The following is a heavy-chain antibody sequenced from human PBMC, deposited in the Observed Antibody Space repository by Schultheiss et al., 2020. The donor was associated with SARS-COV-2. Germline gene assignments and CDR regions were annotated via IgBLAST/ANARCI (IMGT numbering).Heavy chain of an antibody. V-gene: IGHV3-21*01. J-gene: IGHJ4*02. Sequence: GGSLRLSCAASGFTFSSYAMSWVRQAPGRGLEWVSSISSSSSYIYYADSVKGRFTISRDNAKNSLYLQMNSLRAEDTAVYYCATHLYCSSTSCYPFDYWGQGTLVTVSS. CDR1: GFTFSSYA. CDR2: ISSSSSYI. D-gene: IGHD2-2*01. CDR3: ATHLYCSSTSCYPFDY.